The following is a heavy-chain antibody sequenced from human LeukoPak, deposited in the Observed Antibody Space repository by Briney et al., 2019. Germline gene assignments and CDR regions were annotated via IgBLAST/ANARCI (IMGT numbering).Heavy chain of an antibody. Sequence: GGSLRLSCAASRFTFSNYAMSWVRQAPGKGLEWVSAISNNGGYTYYADSVQGRFTISRDNSKSTLCLQMNSLRAEDTAVYYCAKQLGYCSDGSCYFPYWGQGTLVTVSS. CDR2: ISNNGGYT. D-gene: IGHD2-15*01. V-gene: IGHV3-23*01. CDR3: AKQLGYCSDGSCYFPY. CDR1: RFTFSNYA. J-gene: IGHJ4*02.